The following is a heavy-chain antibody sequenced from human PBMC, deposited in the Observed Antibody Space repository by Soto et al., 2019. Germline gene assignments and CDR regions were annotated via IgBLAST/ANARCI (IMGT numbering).Heavy chain of an antibody. CDR2: MWYDGSNK. CDR3: ARTPPRGYSSGYYYYGMDV. V-gene: IGHV3-33*01. CDR1: GFTFSSYG. J-gene: IGHJ6*02. Sequence: QVQLVESGGCVVQPGRSLRLSCAASGFTFSSYGMHWVRQAPGKGLEWVAVMWYDGSNKYYADSVKGRFTISRDNSKNTLYLQMISLRAEDTAVYYCARTPPRGYSSGYYYYGMDVWGQGTTVTVSS. D-gene: IGHD6-25*01.